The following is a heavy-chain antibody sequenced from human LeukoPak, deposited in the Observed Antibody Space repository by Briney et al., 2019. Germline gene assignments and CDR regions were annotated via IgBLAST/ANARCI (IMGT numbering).Heavy chain of an antibody. CDR3: ARVLGSGWYGLIDY. V-gene: IGHV4-34*01. J-gene: IGHJ4*02. Sequence: PSKTLSFTCAVYGGSFSGYYWSWIRQPPGKGLEWIGEINHSGSTNYNPSLKSRVTISVDTSKNQFSLKLSSVTAADTAVYYCARVLGSGWYGLIDYWGQGTLVTVSS. CDR1: GGSFSGYY. D-gene: IGHD6-19*01. CDR2: INHSGST.